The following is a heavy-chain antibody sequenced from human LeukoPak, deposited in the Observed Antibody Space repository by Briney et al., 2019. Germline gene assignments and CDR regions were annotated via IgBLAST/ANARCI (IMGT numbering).Heavy chain of an antibody. CDR2: ISGSGGST. D-gene: IGHD6-13*01. J-gene: IGHJ4*02. CDR1: GFTFSSYG. V-gene: IGHV3-23*01. CDR3: AKDSRIAAAGTWYYFDY. Sequence: GGSLRLSCAASGFTFSSYGMSWVRQAPGKGLEWVSAISGSGGSTYYADSVKGRFTISRDNSKNTLYLQMNSLRAEDTALYYCAKDSRIAAAGTWYYFDYWGQGTLVTVSS.